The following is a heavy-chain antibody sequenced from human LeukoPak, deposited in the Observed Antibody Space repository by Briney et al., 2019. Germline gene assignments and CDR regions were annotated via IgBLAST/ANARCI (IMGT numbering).Heavy chain of an antibody. CDR2: IYTSGNT. D-gene: IGHD6-13*01. J-gene: IGHJ4*02. CDR1: GGSISDYY. CDR3: ARERIAAAGTKDYFDY. Sequence: SETLSLTCTVSGGSISDYYWSWIRQPAGKGLEWIGRIYTSGNTDYNPSLKSRVTMSVDTSRRQFSLKLSSVTAADTAVYYCARERIAAAGTKDYFDYWGQRTLVTVSS. V-gene: IGHV4-4*07.